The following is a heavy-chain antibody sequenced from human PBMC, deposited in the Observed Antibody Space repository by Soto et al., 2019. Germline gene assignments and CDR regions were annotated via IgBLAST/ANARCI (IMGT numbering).Heavy chain of an antibody. CDR2: IYCSGST. D-gene: IGHD3-22*01. J-gene: IGHJ3*02. CDR3: ASDAKTYYYDSSGYYYTFDI. V-gene: IGHV4-30-4*01. Sequence: QVQLQESGPGLVKPSQILSLTCTVSGGSISSGDSYWSWIRQPPGRVLEWIGYIYCSGSTYYTPSLKSRVTISVDTSKNLLSLKLSSVTAADTALYYCASDAKTYYYDSSGYYYTFDIWGQGTRVTVSS. CDR1: GGSISSGDSY.